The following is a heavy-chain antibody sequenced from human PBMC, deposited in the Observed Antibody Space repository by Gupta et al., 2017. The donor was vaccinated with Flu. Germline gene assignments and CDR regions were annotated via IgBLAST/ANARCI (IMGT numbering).Heavy chain of an antibody. CDR2: IYFTGNT. Sequence: SYYWSWIRQPPGKAPEWIGNIYFTGNTKYNSSLESRVSISVDTSKNQFSLKLSSVTAADTAVYYCARFVGYSYSYYYGLDVWGQGTTVTVSS. J-gene: IGHJ6*02. CDR3: ARFVGYSYSYYYGLDV. D-gene: IGHD5-18*01. CDR1: SYY. V-gene: IGHV4-59*01.